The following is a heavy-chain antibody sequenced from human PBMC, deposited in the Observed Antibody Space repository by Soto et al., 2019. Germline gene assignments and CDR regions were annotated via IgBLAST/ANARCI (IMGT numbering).Heavy chain of an antibody. CDR2: ISYMGSS. CDR3: ARGVLH. Sequence: QVQLQESGPGLVQPSQTLSLTCTVSGGSISSGGYYWSWIRQHPGTGLEWIGHISYMGSSYYNTSLKSRVTISEDTYRNHFSLIVNSVTAADTAVYYCARGVLHWGQGTLVTVSS. J-gene: IGHJ4*01. CDR1: GGSISSGGYY. V-gene: IGHV4-31*03.